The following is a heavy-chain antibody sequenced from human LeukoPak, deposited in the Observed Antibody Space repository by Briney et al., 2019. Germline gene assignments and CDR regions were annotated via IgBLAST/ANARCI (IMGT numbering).Heavy chain of an antibody. Sequence: GGSLGLSCAASGFTFSSYAMSWVRQAPGKGLEWVSAISGSGGSTYYADSVKGRFTISRDNSKNTLYLQMNSLRAEDTAVYYCAKDQSPYCSSTSCYGALSYWGQGTLVTVSS. CDR3: AKDQSPYCSSTSCYGALSY. CDR1: GFTFSSYA. CDR2: ISGSGGST. J-gene: IGHJ4*02. V-gene: IGHV3-23*01. D-gene: IGHD2-2*01.